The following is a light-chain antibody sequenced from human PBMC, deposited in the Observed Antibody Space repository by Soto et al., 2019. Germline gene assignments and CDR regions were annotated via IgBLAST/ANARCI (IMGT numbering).Light chain of an antibody. CDR3: LQDFSYTRT. V-gene: IGKV1-6*01. CDR1: QGIRTD. J-gene: IGKJ1*01. Sequence: AVQPTQSPSSLSASVGDRVTITCRASQGIRTDLGWYQKSPGKAPKVLIVGASTLQSGVPSRFSGSGSGTDFNLTISRLQTEDSATYYCLQDFSYTRTFGQGTKVDIK. CDR2: GAS.